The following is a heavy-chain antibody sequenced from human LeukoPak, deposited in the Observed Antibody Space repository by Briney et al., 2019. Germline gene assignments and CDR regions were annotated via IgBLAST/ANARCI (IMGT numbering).Heavy chain of an antibody. V-gene: IGHV3-7*01. CDR3: GRRGSLSDY. CDR1: GFSYSDYW. Sequence: GGSLRLSCAASGFSYSDYWMSWVRQAPGKGLEWVANINHDGSEKHYVDSVKGRFTISRDNAKNSLSLQMTSLRDVDTALYYCGRRGSLSDYWGQGSLVSVSS. J-gene: IGHJ4*02. D-gene: IGHD3-10*01. CDR2: INHDGSEK.